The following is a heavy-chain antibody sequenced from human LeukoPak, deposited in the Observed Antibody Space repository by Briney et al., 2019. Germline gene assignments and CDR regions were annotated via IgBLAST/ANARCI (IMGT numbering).Heavy chain of an antibody. V-gene: IGHV1-8*01. CDR1: GYTFTSYD. D-gene: IGHD3-22*01. CDR3: ARVRSGYDWLGSSGYYHDDAFDI. J-gene: IGHJ3*02. CDR2: MNPNSGNT. Sequence: ASVKVSCKTSGYTFTSYDINWVRQATGQGLEWMGWMNPNSGNTGYAQKFQGRVTMTTDTSTSTAYMELRSLRSDDTAVYYCARVRSGYDWLGSSGYYHDDAFDIWGQGTMVTVSS.